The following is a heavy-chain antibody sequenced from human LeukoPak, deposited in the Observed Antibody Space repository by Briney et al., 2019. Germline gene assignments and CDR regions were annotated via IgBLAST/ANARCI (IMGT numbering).Heavy chain of an antibody. CDR1: GFTFSTYA. CDR2: ISDSGANT. CDR3: AKSMTLQWRGFFDL. V-gene: IGHV3-23*01. D-gene: IGHD6-19*01. Sequence: GGSLRLSCAASGFTFSTYAMSWVRQAPGKGLEWVSTISDSGANTYYADSVRGRFSISRDNSKNTLYLQKNSLRADDTAIYYCAKSMTLQWRGFFDLWGRGTHVTVSS. J-gene: IGHJ2*01.